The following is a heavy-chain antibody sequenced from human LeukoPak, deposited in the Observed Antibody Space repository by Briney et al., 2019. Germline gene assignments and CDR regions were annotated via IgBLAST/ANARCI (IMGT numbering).Heavy chain of an antibody. CDR1: GFSLSTSGVG. CDR3: AHSRDDMVRGYFAY. D-gene: IGHD3-10*01. J-gene: IGHJ4*02. V-gene: IGHV2-5*02. Sequence: SGPTLVNPTQTLTLTCTFSGFSLSTSGVGVGWIRQPPGKALEWLALIYWDDDKRYSPSLKSRLTITKDTSKNQVVLTMTNMDPVDTATYYCAHSRDDMVRGYFAYWGQGTLVTVSS. CDR2: IYWDDDK.